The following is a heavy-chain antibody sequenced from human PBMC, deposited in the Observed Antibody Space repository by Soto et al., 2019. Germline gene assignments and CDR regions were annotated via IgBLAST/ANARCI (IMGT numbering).Heavy chain of an antibody. CDR1: GFTFSDHW. D-gene: IGHD2-21*02. CDR2: INSGGSRT. J-gene: IGHJ4*02. Sequence: EVQLADSGGVLVQPGGSLRLSCVASGFTFSDHWMHWVRQAPGKGLVWVSRINSGGSRTNYADSVKGRFTISRDNAKNTLYLEMNSLSVEDTAVYYCARGNCSGDTCFFGGTHWGRGTLVTVSS. V-gene: IGHV3-74*01. CDR3: ARGNCSGDTCFFGGTH.